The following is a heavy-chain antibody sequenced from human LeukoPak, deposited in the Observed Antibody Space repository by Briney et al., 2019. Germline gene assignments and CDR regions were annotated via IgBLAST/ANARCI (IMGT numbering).Heavy chain of an antibody. CDR2: INPSGGST. D-gene: IGHD1-1*01. CDR3: ARDRYPSEYYYYYGMDV. J-gene: IGHJ6*02. V-gene: IGHV1-46*01. CDR1: GYTFTRYY. Sequence: ASVKVSCKASGYTFTRYYMHWERQAPGQGLEWMGIINPSGGSTSYAQKFQGRVTMTRDTSTSTVYMELSSLRSEDTAVYYCARDRYPSEYYYYYGMDVWGQGTTVTVSS.